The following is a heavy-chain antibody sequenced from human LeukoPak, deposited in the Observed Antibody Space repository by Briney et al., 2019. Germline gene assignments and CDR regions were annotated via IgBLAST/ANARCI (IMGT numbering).Heavy chain of an antibody. CDR2: ISSSDSII. J-gene: IGHJ4*02. D-gene: IGHD4-23*01. CDR1: GFTFSSYE. CDR3: ARDYGGSSPFDY. V-gene: IGHV3-48*03. Sequence: GGSLRLSCAASGFTFSSYEMHWVHQAPGKGLEWVSYISSSDSIIYYADSVKGRFTISRDNAKNSLYLQMNSLRAEDTAVYYCARDYGGSSPFDYWGQGALVTVSS.